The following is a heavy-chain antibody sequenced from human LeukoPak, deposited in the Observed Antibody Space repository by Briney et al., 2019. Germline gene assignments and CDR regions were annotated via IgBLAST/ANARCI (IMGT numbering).Heavy chain of an antibody. Sequence: GGSLRLSCAASGFTVSSNYMSWVRQAPGKGLEWVSVIYSGGSTYYADSVKGRFTISRDNSKNTLYLQMNSLRAEDTAVYYCARVPERYSSSSGYFDYWGQGTLVTVSS. CDR2: IYSGGST. V-gene: IGHV3-53*01. J-gene: IGHJ4*02. CDR3: ARVPERYSSSSGYFDY. D-gene: IGHD6-6*01. CDR1: GFTVSSNY.